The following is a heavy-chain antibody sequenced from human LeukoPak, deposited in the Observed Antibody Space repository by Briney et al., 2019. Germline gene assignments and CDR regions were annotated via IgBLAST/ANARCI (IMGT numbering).Heavy chain of an antibody. CDR2: IYPGDSDT. V-gene: IGHV5-51*01. Sequence: GESLKISCKGSGYSFTSYWIGWVRQMPGKGLEWMGIIYPGDSDTRYSPSFQGQVTISADKSVSTAYLQWSSLKASDTAMYYCARREWWEPYYFDYWGQGTLVTVSS. J-gene: IGHJ4*02. CDR1: GYSFTSYW. CDR3: ARREWWEPYYFDY. D-gene: IGHD2-15*01.